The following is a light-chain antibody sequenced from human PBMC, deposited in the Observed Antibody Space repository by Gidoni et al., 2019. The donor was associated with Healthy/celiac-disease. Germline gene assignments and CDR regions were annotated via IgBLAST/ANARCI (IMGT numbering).Light chain of an antibody. CDR2: KDS. CDR3: QSADSSGTWV. J-gene: IGLJ3*02. Sequence: STEPTQPSSVAVSPGQTARITCSGDALPKQYAYWYPQKPGQAPVLVIYKDSERPSGIPERFSGSSSGTTVTLTISGVQAEDEADYYCQSADSSGTWVFGGGTKLTVL. V-gene: IGLV3-25*03. CDR1: ALPKQY.